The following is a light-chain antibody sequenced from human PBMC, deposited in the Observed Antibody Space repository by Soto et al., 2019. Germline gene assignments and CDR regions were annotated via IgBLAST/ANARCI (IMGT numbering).Light chain of an antibody. V-gene: IGLV1-44*01. CDR1: SSNIGSNA. CDR3: AAWDDSLNALV. CDR2: TNN. J-gene: IGLJ3*02. Sequence: QSVLTQPPSASGTPGQRVTISCSGASSNIGSNAVNWYQQLPGTAPQLLIYTNNERPSGVPDRFSGSKSGTSASLAITGLQSEDEADYHCAAWDDSLNALVFGGG.